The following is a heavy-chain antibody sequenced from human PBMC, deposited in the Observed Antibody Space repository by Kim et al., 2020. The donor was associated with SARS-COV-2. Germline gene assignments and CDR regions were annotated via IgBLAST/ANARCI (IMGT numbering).Heavy chain of an antibody. Sequence: GGSLRLSCAASGFTFTKAWMNWVRQAPGKGLEWVGRIKSKTDGGTADYAAPVKGRFTVSRDDSKNRLYMQMNSLKTEDTAVYYCSAVINYGSGSYYIYWGEGTLVTVSS. CDR1: GFTFTKAW. CDR3: SAVINYGSGSYYIY. V-gene: IGHV3-15*01. D-gene: IGHD3-10*01. CDR2: IKSKTDGGTA. J-gene: IGHJ4*02.